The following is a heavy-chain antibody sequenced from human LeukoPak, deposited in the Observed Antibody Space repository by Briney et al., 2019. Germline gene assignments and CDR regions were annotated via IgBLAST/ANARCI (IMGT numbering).Heavy chain of an antibody. CDR2: ISYDGSNK. CDR3: ARDPQWLRMPSWFDP. D-gene: IGHD5-12*01. CDR1: GFTFSSYA. J-gene: IGHJ5*02. Sequence: GGSLRLSCAASGFTFSSYAMHWVRQAPGKGLEWVAVISYDGSNKYYADSVKGRFTISRDNSKNTLYLQMNSLRAEDTAVYYCARDPQWLRMPSWFDPWGQGTLVTVSS. V-gene: IGHV3-30*04.